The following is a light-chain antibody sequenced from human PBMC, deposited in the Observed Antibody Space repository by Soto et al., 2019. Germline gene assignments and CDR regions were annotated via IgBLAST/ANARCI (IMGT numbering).Light chain of an antibody. CDR2: AAS. CDR1: QSISSY. V-gene: IGKV1-39*01. Sequence: DIQMTQSPSSLPASVGDRFTITCRAIQSISSYLNWYQQKPGKAPKLLIYAASSLQSGVPSRFSGSGSGTDYTLTISSLQPEDSATYYCQQTYNTLTWTFGQGTKVDIK. J-gene: IGKJ1*01. CDR3: QQTYNTLTWT.